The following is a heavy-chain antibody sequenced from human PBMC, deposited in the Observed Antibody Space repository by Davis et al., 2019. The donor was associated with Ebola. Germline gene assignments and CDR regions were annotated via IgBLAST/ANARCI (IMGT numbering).Heavy chain of an antibody. CDR3: ARDLGLDFAVVTYFDY. V-gene: IGHV3-7*01. D-gene: IGHD3-3*01. J-gene: IGHJ4*01. CDR2: IKQEGGDT. CDR1: GFPFSNYW. Sequence: WGSLRLSFAASGFPFSNYWMSLVRQVPGRGLEWVANIKQEGGDTHYLESVKGRLPISRDNPQDLVFLELNSLRVEDPGVYYCARDLGLDFAVVTYFDYWGHGAPVTVSS.